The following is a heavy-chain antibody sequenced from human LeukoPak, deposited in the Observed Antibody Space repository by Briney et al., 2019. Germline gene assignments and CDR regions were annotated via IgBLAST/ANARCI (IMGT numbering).Heavy chain of an antibody. CDR3: DRDQTGYYDSSGYYYNDAFDI. V-gene: IGHV4-30-4*01. CDR2: IYYSGST. Sequence: PSGTLSLTCTVSGGSISSGDYYWSWIRQPPGKGLEWIGYIYYSGSTYYNPSLKSRVTISVDTSKNQFSLKLSSVTAADTAVYYCDRDQTGYYDSSGYYYNDAFDIWGQGTMVTVSS. CDR1: GGSISSGDYY. D-gene: IGHD3-22*01. J-gene: IGHJ3*02.